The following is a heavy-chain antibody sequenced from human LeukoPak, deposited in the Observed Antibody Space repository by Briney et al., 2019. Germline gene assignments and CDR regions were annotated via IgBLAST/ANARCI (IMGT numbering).Heavy chain of an antibody. J-gene: IGHJ6*03. CDR2: INQDGSEK. Sequence: SGGSLRLSCAASGFTFSSYWMSWVRQAPGKGLEWVANINQDGSEKNYVDSVKGPFTISRDNAKNSLYLQMNSLRAEDTAVYYCARFPGTYYLDVWGKGTTVTVSS. V-gene: IGHV3-7*01. CDR3: ARFPGTYYLDV. CDR1: GFTFSSYW.